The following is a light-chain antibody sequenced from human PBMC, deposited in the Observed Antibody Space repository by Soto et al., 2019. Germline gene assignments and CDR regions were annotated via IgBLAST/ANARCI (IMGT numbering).Light chain of an antibody. CDR1: QNINKY. CDR3: QQTYSASRA. Sequence: IQMTQSPSSLSASVGDRVTITCRTSQNINKYLNWYQQEPGKAPKLLIYTTSSLKSGVPTRFSGSGSGTEFTLTINNLQPEDLATYYCQQTYSASRAFGQGTKVDIK. V-gene: IGKV1-39*01. J-gene: IGKJ1*01. CDR2: TTS.